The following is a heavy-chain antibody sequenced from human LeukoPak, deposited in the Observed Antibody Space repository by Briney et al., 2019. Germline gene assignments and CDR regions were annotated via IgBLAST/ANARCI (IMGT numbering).Heavy chain of an antibody. CDR1: EFTFSSYA. D-gene: IGHD3-22*01. J-gene: IGHJ4*02. Sequence: GGSLRLSCAASEFTFSSYAMSWVRQAPGKGLEWVSTISGSGGSTYYADSVKGRFTISRDNSKNTLYLQMNSLRAEDTAVYYCARQEWTMIVVVIDYWGQGTLVTVSS. V-gene: IGHV3-23*01. CDR3: ARQEWTMIVVVIDY. CDR2: ISGSGGST.